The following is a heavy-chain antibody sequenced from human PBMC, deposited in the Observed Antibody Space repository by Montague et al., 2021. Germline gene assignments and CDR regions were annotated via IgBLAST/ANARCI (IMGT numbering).Heavy chain of an antibody. V-gene: IGHV3-48*03. CDR2: ISSSGSTT. Sequence: SLRLSCAGSGFTFSNYEMNWVRQAPGKGLEWISDISSSGSTTYYIDSVKGRFTISRDNAKNSLYLQMNSLRAEDTAVYYCAREGFTGKYVEYWGQGTLVTAAS. D-gene: IGHD2-8*02. CDR3: AREGFTGKYVEY. J-gene: IGHJ4*02. CDR1: GFTFSNYE.